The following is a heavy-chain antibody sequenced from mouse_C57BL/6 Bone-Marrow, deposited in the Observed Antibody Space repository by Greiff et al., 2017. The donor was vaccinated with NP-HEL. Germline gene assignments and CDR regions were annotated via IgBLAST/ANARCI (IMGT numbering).Heavy chain of an antibody. CDR2: ISNLAYSI. V-gene: IGHV5-15*01. Sequence: EVKLVESGGGLVQPGGSLKLSCAASGFTFSDSGMAWVRQAPRKGPEWVAFISNLAYSIYYADTVTGRFTISRENAKNTLYLEMSSLRSEDTAMYYCARQSSRGNWFAYWGQGTLVTVSA. J-gene: IGHJ3*01. CDR3: ARQSSRGNWFAY. CDR1: GFTFSDSG. D-gene: IGHD1-3*01.